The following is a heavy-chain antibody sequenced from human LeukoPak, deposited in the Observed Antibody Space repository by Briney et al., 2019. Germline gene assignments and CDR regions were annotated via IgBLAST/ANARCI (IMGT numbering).Heavy chain of an antibody. Sequence: ASVKVSCKPSGYTFTAFYIHWVRQAPGQGLEWMGWISPNTGDTKFAQKFEGGVTLTRDTSTSTAYMELNGLTSADTAVYYCTRSAAFSSSWSLFDYWGQGTLVTVSP. D-gene: IGHD6-13*01. V-gene: IGHV1-2*02. CDR2: ISPNTGDT. CDR1: GYTFTAFY. J-gene: IGHJ4*02. CDR3: TRSAAFSSSWSLFDY.